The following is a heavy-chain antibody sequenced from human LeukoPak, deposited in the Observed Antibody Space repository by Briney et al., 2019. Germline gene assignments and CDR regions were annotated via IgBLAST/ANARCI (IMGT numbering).Heavy chain of an antibody. J-gene: IGHJ4*02. CDR1: GGSISTYY. Sequence: SETLSLTCTVSGGSISTYYWSWIRQPAGKGLEWIGRIYTSGSTNYNPSLKSRLTTSVDTSKNQFSLKLSSVTAADTAVYYCASDYGDYLGYFDYWGQGTLVTVSS. CDR2: IYTSGST. D-gene: IGHD4-17*01. CDR3: ASDYGDYLGYFDY. V-gene: IGHV4-4*07.